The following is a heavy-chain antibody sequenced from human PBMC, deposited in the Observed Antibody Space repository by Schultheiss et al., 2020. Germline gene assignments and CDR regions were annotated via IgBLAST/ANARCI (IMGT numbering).Heavy chain of an antibody. CDR3: TTDGTTAANYYYYGMDV. J-gene: IGHJ6*02. CDR2: IYSGGST. Sequence: GGSLRLSCAASGFTFSSYAMSWVRQAPGKGLEWVSVIYSGGSTYYAAPVKGRFTISRDDSKNTLYLQMNSLKTEDTAVYYCTTDGTTAANYYYYGMDVWGQGTTVTVSS. CDR1: GFTFSSYA. V-gene: IGHV3-23*03. D-gene: IGHD2-2*01.